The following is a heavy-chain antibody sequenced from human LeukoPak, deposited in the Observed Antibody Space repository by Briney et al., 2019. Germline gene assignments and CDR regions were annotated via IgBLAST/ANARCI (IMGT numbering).Heavy chain of an antibody. CDR2: IYYSGST. CDR3: ARFNSGSHRHYFDY. CDR1: GGSISSYY. V-gene: IGHV4-59*01. Sequence: SETLSLTCTVSGGSISSYYWSWIRQPPGKGLEWIGYIYYSGSTNYNPSLKSRVTISVDTSKNQFSLKLSSVTAADTAVYYCARFNSGSHRHYFDYWGQGTLVTVSS. J-gene: IGHJ4*02. D-gene: IGHD1-26*01.